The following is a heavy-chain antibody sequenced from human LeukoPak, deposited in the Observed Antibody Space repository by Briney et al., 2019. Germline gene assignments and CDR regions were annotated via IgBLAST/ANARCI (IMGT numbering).Heavy chain of an antibody. CDR1: GFTFSSYE. J-gene: IGHJ4*02. CDR2: ISSSGSTI. V-gene: IGHV3-48*03. D-gene: IGHD4-11*01. Sequence: GGSLRLSCAAPGFTFSSYEMNWVRQAPGKGGGWGSYISSSGSTIYYADSVKGRFTISRDNSKNTLYLQMNSLRAKDTAVYYCAKDRGISNAFDYWGQGTLVTVSS. CDR3: AKDRGISNAFDY.